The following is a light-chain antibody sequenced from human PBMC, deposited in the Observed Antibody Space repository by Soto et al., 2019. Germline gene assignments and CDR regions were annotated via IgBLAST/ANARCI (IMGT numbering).Light chain of an antibody. V-gene: IGKV1-39*01. J-gene: IGKJ2*01. CDR3: QQSFEIPVT. Sequence: DIQMTQSPSSLPASIGDRVTITCRASQTIRTSLNWYQQKAGKAPNLLISSASSLHSGVPSRFTGTGSGTDVTLTISSLQSEDFATYFCQQSFEIPVTFGQGTKLEI. CDR2: SAS. CDR1: QTIRTS.